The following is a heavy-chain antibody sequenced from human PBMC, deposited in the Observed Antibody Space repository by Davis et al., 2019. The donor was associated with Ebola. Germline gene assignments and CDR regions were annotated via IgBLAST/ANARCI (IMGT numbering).Heavy chain of an antibody. Sequence: SETLSLTCAVYGGSFSGYYWSWIRQPPGKGLEWIGEINHSGSTYYNPSLKSRVTISVDTSKNQFSLKLSSVTAADTAVYYCARQKDVLLWFGELLYNWFDPWGQGTLVTVSS. CDR1: GGSFSGYY. D-gene: IGHD3-10*01. CDR2: INHSGST. CDR3: ARQKDVLLWFGELLYNWFDP. V-gene: IGHV4-34*01. J-gene: IGHJ5*02.